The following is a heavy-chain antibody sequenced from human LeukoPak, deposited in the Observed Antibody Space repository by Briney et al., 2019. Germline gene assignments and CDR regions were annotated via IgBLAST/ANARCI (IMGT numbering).Heavy chain of an antibody. V-gene: IGHV4-34*01. CDR3: ARMTVGIAAAGKPMDV. CDR1: GGSFSGYY. Sequence: PSETLSLTCAVYGGSFSGYYWSWIRQPPGKGLEWIGEINHSGSTNYNPSLKSRVTISVDTSKNQFSLKLSSVTAADTAVYYCARMTVGIAAAGKPMDVWGKGPRSPSPQ. J-gene: IGHJ6*01. D-gene: IGHD6-13*01. CDR2: INHSGST.